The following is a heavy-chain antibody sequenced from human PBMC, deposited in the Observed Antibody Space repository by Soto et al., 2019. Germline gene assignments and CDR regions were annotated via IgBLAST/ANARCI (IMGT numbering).Heavy chain of an antibody. Sequence: GGSLRLSCAASGFTFSSYSMNWVRQAPGKGLEWVSYITGSSSTIYYADSVKGRFTISRDNAKNSLYLQMNSLRDDDTAVYYCARGYSSSSYHFDYWGQGILVTVSS. V-gene: IGHV3-48*02. D-gene: IGHD6-6*01. CDR1: GFTFSSYS. CDR2: ITGSSSTI. CDR3: ARGYSSSSYHFDY. J-gene: IGHJ4*02.